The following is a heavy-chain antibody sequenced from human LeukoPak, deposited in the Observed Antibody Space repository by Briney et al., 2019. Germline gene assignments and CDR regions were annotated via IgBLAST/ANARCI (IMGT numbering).Heavy chain of an antibody. V-gene: IGHV4-34*01. CDR1: GGSFSNYY. CDR2: INDSGRT. J-gene: IGHJ6*03. D-gene: IGHD1-7*01. CDR3: ARRWNYGRNYYIDV. Sequence: PSETLSLTCAVYGGSFSNYYWSWIRQPPGRGQEWIGEINDSGRTNYNPSLMSRVTVSVDTSKNQFSLRLTSVTATDTAVYYCARRWNYGRNYYIDVWGNGATVSVSS.